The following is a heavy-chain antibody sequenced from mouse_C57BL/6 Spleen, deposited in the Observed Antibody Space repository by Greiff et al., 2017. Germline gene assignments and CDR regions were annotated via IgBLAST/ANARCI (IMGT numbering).Heavy chain of an antibody. D-gene: IGHD2-4*01. J-gene: IGHJ3*01. CDR1: GFSLTGYG. CDR3: TKNEGLRGFAY. CDR2: IWGGGGT. Sequence: VQLKESGPGLVAPSQSLSITCTVSGFSLTGYGVDWVRQPPGKGLEWLGVIWGGGGTNYNSALMPRLGISKDNSKSQVYLKMNRLQTDDTAIYYCTKNEGLRGFAYWGQGTLVTVSA. V-gene: IGHV2-9*01.